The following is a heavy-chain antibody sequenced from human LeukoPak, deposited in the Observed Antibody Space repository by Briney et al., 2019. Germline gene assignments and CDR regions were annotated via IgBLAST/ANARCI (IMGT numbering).Heavy chain of an antibody. V-gene: IGHV3-21*01. J-gene: IGHJ4*02. CDR3: ARGSTYYDSSGQVPFDY. Sequence: GGSLRLSCAASGFTFSSYSMNWVRQAPGEGLEWVSSISSSSSYIYYADSVKGRFTISRDNAKNSLYLQMNSLRAEDTAVYYCARGSTYYDSSGQVPFDYWGQGTLVTVSS. CDR2: ISSSSSYI. CDR1: GFTFSSYS. D-gene: IGHD3-22*01.